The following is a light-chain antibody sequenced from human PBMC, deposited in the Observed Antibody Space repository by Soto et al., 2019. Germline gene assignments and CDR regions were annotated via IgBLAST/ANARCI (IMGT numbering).Light chain of an antibody. J-gene: IGLJ2*01. CDR1: NIGSKS. V-gene: IGLV3-21*02. Sequence: SYELTQPPSVSVAPGQTARITCGGNNIGSKSVHWYQQKPGQAPVLVVYDDTDRPSGIPERFSGSNSGNTATLTISRVEGGDEADYFCQMWDKRSEFPEFGGGTKVTVL. CDR3: QMWDKRSEFPE. CDR2: DDT.